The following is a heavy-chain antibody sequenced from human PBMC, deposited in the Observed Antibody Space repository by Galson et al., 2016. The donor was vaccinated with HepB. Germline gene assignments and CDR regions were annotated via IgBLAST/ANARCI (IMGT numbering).Heavy chain of an antibody. CDR1: GFTFISYA. Sequence: SLRLSCAASGFTFISYAMHWVRQAPGKGLEWVALISYDGINKYYADSVKGRFTISRDNSKNTLYLRMNSLRPEDTAVYYYAKDRPAYSGSYWGYFDYWGQGTLVTVSS. CDR2: ISYDGINK. D-gene: IGHD1-26*01. CDR3: AKDRPAYSGSYWGYFDY. V-gene: IGHV3-30-3*01. J-gene: IGHJ4*01.